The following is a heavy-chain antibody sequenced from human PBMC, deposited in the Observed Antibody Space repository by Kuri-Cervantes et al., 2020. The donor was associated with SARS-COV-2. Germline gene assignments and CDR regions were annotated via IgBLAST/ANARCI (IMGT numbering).Heavy chain of an antibody. CDR2: INAYNGKT. Sequence: ASVKVSCKASGYTFTSYGISWVRQAPGQGLEWMGWINAYNGKTSYAQKFQDRVTMTTDTSTSTAYMELRSLRSDDTAVYYCARDDGRRIFGVVINYYYYGMDVWGQGTTVTVSS. J-gene: IGHJ6*02. D-gene: IGHD3-3*01. CDR3: ARDDGRRIFGVVINYYYYGMDV. CDR1: GYTFTSYG. V-gene: IGHV1-18*01.